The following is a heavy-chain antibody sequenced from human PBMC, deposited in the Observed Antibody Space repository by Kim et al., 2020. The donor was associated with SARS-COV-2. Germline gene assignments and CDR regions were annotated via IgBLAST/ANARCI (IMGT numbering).Heavy chain of an antibody. CDR2: INSDGSNT. Sequence: GGSLRLSCAASGFTLSGYWMHWVRQAPGKGLVWVSRINSDGSNTNYADSVKGRFTISRDNAKNTLYQQMNSQRAEDTAGDYCGRRKLTGQYYYFDIWGR. CDR1: GFTLSGYW. J-gene: IGHJ2*01. D-gene: IGHD3-9*01. CDR3: GRRKLTGQYYYFDI. V-gene: IGHV3-74*01.